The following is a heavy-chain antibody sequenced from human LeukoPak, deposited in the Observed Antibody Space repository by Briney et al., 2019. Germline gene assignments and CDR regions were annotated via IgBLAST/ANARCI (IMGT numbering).Heavy chain of an antibody. Sequence: KPGGSLRLSCAASGFTFSSYSMNWVRQAPGKGLEWVSSISSSSSYIYYADSVRGRFTISRGNAKTSLYLQMNSLRAEDTAVYYCARGHYNVLTDSLNQFAYWGQGTLVTVSS. J-gene: IGHJ4*02. V-gene: IGHV3-21*01. D-gene: IGHD3-9*01. CDR1: GFTFSSYS. CDR3: ARGHYNVLTDSLNQFAY. CDR2: ISSSSSYI.